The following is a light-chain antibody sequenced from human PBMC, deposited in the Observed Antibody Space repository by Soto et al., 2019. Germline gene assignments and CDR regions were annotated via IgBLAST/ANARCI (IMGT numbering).Light chain of an antibody. CDR2: HAS. Sequence: IVLMQSPDTLSLSPGERATLSCRASRSLSSDYLAWYQQKPGQAPRLLFYHASRRATGTPDRFSVSGSGTDFTLTISRLEPEDFAVYYCQQYGSSPVTFGQGTKVDIK. CDR3: QQYGSSPVT. J-gene: IGKJ2*01. CDR1: RSLSSDY. V-gene: IGKV3-20*01.